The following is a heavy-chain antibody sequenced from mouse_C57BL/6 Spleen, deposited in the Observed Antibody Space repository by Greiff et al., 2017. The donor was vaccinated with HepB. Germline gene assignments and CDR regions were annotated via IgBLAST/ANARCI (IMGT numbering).Heavy chain of an antibody. CDR1: GYAFTNYL. Sequence: QVQLQQSGAELVRPGTSVKVSCKASGYAFTNYLIEWVKQRPGQGLEWIGVINPGSGGTNYNEKFKGKATLTADKSSSTAYMQLSSLTSEDSAVYFCARPYGSSYEGFAYWCQGTLVTVSA. CDR2: INPGSGGT. D-gene: IGHD1-1*01. V-gene: IGHV1-54*01. CDR3: ARPYGSSYEGFAY. J-gene: IGHJ3*01.